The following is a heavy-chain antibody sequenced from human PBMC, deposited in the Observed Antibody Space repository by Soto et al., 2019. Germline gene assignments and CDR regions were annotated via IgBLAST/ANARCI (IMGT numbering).Heavy chain of an antibody. J-gene: IGHJ5*02. Sequence: PSETLSLTCAVYGGSFSGYYWSWIRQPPGKGLEWIGEINHSGSTNYNPSLKSRVTISVDTSKNQFSLKLSSVTAADTAVYYCARGPRYCSGGSCYSNWFDPWGQGTLLTVSS. D-gene: IGHD2-15*01. V-gene: IGHV4-34*01. CDR1: GGSFSGYY. CDR2: INHSGST. CDR3: ARGPRYCSGGSCYSNWFDP.